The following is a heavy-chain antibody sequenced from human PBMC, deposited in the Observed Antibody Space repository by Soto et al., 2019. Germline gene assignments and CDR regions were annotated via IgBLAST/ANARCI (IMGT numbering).Heavy chain of an antibody. J-gene: IGHJ6*02. V-gene: IGHV3-23*01. CDR3: AKVGGQWVGGLIDYGMDV. D-gene: IGHD6-19*01. Sequence: EVQLLESGGGLVQPGGSLRLSCAASGFTFSSYAMSWVRQAPGKGLEWVSAISGSGGSTYYADSVKGRFTISRDNSKNTRYLEMNSGRADDTAVYYGAKVGGQWVGGLIDYGMDVWGQGTTVTVSS. CDR2: ISGSGGST. CDR1: GFTFSSYA.